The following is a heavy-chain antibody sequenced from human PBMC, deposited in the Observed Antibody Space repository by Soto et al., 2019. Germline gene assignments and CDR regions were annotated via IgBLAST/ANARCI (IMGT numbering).Heavy chain of an antibody. Sequence: GGSLRLSCSPSGFTFRTYAMNWVRQAPGKGLEWVSSINNHGGAAYYAESVKGRFTISRDDSKNILYLQMNSLRAEDTAIYYCAKSPSGYFYFDFWGQGALVTVSS. V-gene: IGHV3-23*01. D-gene: IGHD3-22*01. J-gene: IGHJ4*02. CDR1: GFTFRTYA. CDR2: INNHGGAA. CDR3: AKSPSGYFYFDF.